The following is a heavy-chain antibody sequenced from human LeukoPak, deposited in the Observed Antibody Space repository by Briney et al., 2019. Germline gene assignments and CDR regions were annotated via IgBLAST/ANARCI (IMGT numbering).Heavy chain of an antibody. CDR3: ARDSMGRIAVAGTDY. CDR2: ISAHNGNT. Sequence: ASVKVSCKASGYTFTSYGISWVRQAPGQGLEWMGWISAHNGNTNYAQKLQGRVTMTTDTSTSTAYMELRSLRSDDTAVYYCARDSMGRIAVAGTDYWGQGTLVTVSS. V-gene: IGHV1-18*01. CDR1: GYTFTSYG. D-gene: IGHD6-19*01. J-gene: IGHJ4*02.